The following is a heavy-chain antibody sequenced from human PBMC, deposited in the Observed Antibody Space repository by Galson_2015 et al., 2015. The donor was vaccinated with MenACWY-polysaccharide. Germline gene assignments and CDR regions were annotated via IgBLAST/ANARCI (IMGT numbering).Heavy chain of an antibody. J-gene: IGHJ3*01. Sequence: SLRLSCAASGFTFSSYWMHWVRQAPGEGLVRVSRINTDGSSTSYADSAKGRFTVSRDNAKNTVYLQMNSLRAEDTAVYYCARDPHCGAGCSIHDAFDVWGQGTKVTVSS. CDR3: ARDPHCGAGCSIHDAFDV. D-gene: IGHD2-21*02. CDR1: GFTFSSYW. CDR2: INTDGSST. V-gene: IGHV3-74*01.